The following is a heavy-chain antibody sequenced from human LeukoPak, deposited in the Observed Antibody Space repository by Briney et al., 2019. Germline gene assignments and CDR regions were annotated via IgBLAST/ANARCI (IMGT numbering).Heavy chain of an antibody. Sequence: SETLSLTCTVSGASNSSYYWSWIRQPPGKGLEWIGYIYYSGSTNYNPSLKSRLTISVDTSKTQFSLKLSSVTAADTAVYYCVRPDSSGYNYVDWGQGTQVTVSS. CDR3: VRPDSSGYNYVD. J-gene: IGHJ4*02. CDR1: GASNSSYY. D-gene: IGHD3-22*01. V-gene: IGHV4-59*01. CDR2: IYYSGST.